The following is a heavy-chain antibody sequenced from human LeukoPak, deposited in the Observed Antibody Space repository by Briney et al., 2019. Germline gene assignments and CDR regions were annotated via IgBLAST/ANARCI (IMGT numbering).Heavy chain of an antibody. CDR1: GFTFSSYG. D-gene: IGHD3-10*01. CDR2: ISYDGSNK. J-gene: IGHJ6*02. CDR3: AKDYTTMVRGVMSGMDV. V-gene: IGHV3-30*18. Sequence: GGSLRLSCAASGFTFSSYGMHWVRQAPGKGLEWVAVISYDGSNKYYADSVKGRFTISRDNSKNTLYLQMNSLRAEDTAVYYCAKDYTTMVRGVMSGMDVWGQGTTVTVSS.